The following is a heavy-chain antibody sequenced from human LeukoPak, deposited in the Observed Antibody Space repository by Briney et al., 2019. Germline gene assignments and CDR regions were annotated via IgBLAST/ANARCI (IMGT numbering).Heavy chain of an antibody. D-gene: IGHD6-19*01. J-gene: IGHJ4*02. CDR1: EFTFSNYW. CDR2: IKQDGSEK. CDR3: ARDLFTYSSGWYGVDY. Sequence: GGSLRLSCAATEFTFSNYWMSWVRQAPGKGLEWVANIKQDGSEKYYVDSVKGRFTISRDNAKNSLYLQMNSLRAEDTAVYYCARDLFTYSSGWYGVDYWGQGILVTVSS. V-gene: IGHV3-7*03.